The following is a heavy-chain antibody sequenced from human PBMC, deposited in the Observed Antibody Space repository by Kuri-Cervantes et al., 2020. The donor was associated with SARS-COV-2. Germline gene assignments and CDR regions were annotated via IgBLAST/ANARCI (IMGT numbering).Heavy chain of an antibody. CDR3: ARDRTSRVLATFAY. J-gene: IGHJ4*02. D-gene: IGHD5-24*01. CDR1: GYTFTGYY. CDR2: INPNSGGT. V-gene: IGHV1-2*02. Sequence: ASVKVSCKASGYTFTGYYMHWVRQAPGQGLEWMGWINPNSGGTNYAQKFQGRVTMTRETSISTAYMELSRLRSDDTAVYYCARDRTSRVLATFAYWGQGTLVTVSS.